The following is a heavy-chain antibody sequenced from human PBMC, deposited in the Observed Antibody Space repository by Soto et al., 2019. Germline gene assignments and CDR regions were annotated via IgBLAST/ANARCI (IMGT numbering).Heavy chain of an antibody. CDR1: GGTFSSYA. Sequence: ASVKVSCKASGGTFSSYAISWVRQAPGQGLEWMGWISAYNGNTNYAQKLQGRVTMTTDTSTSTAYMELRSLRSDDTAVYYCARETKEELDYYYYGMDVWGQGTTVTVSS. V-gene: IGHV1-18*01. J-gene: IGHJ6*02. CDR3: ARETKEELDYYYYGMDV. D-gene: IGHD3-10*01. CDR2: ISAYNGNT.